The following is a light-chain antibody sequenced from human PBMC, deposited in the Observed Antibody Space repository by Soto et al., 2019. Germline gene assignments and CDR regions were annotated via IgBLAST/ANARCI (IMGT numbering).Light chain of an antibody. CDR2: TNN. CDR1: SSNVGSYP. CDR3: CSYAPSYTFV. V-gene: IGLV1-44*01. J-gene: IGLJ1*01. Sequence: QSALTQPPSASGTPGQRVIISCSGSSSNVGSYPVNWYQHLPGAAPRLLMYTNNQRPSGVPDRFSGSKSGTSASLAISGLQTEDEADYYCCSYAPSYTFVFGTGTKVTVL.